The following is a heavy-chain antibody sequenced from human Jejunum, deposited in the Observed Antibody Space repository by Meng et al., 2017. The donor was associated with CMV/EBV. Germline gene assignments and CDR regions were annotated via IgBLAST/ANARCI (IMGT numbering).Heavy chain of an antibody. CDR3: ARGRQSCNSISCHYNWFDP. D-gene: IGHD2-2*01. CDR2: ISRSSNQM. V-gene: IGHV3-21*01. CDR1: GLPFDTYS. Sequence: EVQLVESGGXLVNSGGXLRLSCTASGLPFDTYSMNWVRQAPGKGLEWVSSISRSSNQMYYADSVKGRFTISRDNGKDSLYLQMNSLRAEDTAVYYCARGRQSCNSISCHYNWFDPWGQGTLVTVSS. J-gene: IGHJ5*02.